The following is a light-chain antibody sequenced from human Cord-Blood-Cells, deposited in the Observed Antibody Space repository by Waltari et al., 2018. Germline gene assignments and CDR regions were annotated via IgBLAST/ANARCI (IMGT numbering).Light chain of an antibody. CDR1: QSISSW. Sequence: DIQMTQSPSTLSASVVDSVTITCRASQSISSWLAWYQQKPGKAPKLLIYDATSLESGVPSRFSGSGSGTEFTLTISSLQPDDFATYYCQQYNSYSYTFSQGTKLEIK. CDR2: DAT. CDR3: QQYNSYSYT. V-gene: IGKV1-5*01. J-gene: IGKJ2*01.